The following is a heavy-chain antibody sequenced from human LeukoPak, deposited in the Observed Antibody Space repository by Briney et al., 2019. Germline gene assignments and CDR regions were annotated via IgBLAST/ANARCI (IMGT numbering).Heavy chain of an antibody. CDR1: GFTFSSYW. CDR2: INLDGRST. D-gene: IGHD5-24*01. V-gene: IGHV3-74*01. CDR3: TRDVWGDRDGFFEY. J-gene: IGHJ4*02. Sequence: PGGSLRLSCAASGFTFSSYWMHWVRQTPGKGLLWVSRINLDGRSTSYAESVKGRFTISRDNAKNTLYMQMNSLRAEDSAVYYCTRDVWGDRDGFFEYWGQGTLVTVSP.